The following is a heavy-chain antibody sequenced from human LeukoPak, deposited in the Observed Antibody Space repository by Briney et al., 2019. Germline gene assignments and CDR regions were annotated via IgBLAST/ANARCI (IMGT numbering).Heavy chain of an antibody. CDR3: ARSRPGTEAGQPNFDY. CDR2: ISSVSSII. J-gene: IGHJ4*02. D-gene: IGHD6-13*01. CDR1: GFTFSTYS. V-gene: IGHV3-48*01. Sequence: GGSLRLSCAASGFTFSTYSMSWVRQAPGKGLEWVSYISSVSSIIYYADSVKGRFTISRDNAKSSLYLQMNSLRAEDTAVYYCARSRPGTEAGQPNFDYWGQGTLVTVSS.